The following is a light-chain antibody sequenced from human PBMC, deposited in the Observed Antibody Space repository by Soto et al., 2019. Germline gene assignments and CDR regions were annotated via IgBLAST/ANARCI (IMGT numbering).Light chain of an antibody. CDR1: QSISSW. Sequence: DIQMTQSPSTLSASVGDRVTITCRASQSISSWLAWYQQKPGKAPKLLIYDASSLESGVPSRFSGSGSGTEFTLTISSLQPDDFATYYCQQYNSYPYTFGQATKLAIK. CDR2: DAS. J-gene: IGKJ2*01. V-gene: IGKV1-5*01. CDR3: QQYNSYPYT.